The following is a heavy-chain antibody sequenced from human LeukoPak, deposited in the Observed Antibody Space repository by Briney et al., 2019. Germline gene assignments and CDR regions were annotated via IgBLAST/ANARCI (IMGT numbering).Heavy chain of an antibody. V-gene: IGHV3-21*04. Sequence: GGSLRLSCAASGFTFSSYSMNWVRQAPGKGLEWVSSISSSSSYIYYADSVKGRFTISRDNAKNSLYLQMNSLRAEDTALYYCAKDKRITMTPVGFSPDAFDIWGQGTMVTVSS. CDR3: AKDKRITMTPVGFSPDAFDI. CDR2: ISSSSSYI. D-gene: IGHD3-22*01. J-gene: IGHJ3*02. CDR1: GFTFSSYS.